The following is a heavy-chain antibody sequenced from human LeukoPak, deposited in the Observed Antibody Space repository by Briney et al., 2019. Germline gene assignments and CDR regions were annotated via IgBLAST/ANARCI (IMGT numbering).Heavy chain of an antibody. D-gene: IGHD6-13*01. CDR3: ARDRTEQQLGCPWFDP. CDR2: INSGGST. CDR1: GVTISSYA. Sequence: PGGSLRLSCAASGVTISSYAMYWVRQAPGKGLEWVSVINSGGSTYYTDSVKGRFTISRDNSKNTLYLQMISLRAEDTAVYYCARDRTEQQLGCPWFDPWGQGTLVTVSS. V-gene: IGHV3-66*01. J-gene: IGHJ5*02.